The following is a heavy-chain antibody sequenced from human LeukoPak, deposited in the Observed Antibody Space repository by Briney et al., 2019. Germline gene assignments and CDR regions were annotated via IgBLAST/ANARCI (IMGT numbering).Heavy chain of an antibody. Sequence: GGPLRLSCAASGFTFSSYAMSWVRQAPGKGLEWVSAISGSGGSTYYADSVKGRFTISRDNSKNTLYLQMNSLRAEDTAVYYCAKDFRLLWFGELLYDYWGQGTLVTVSS. CDR3: AKDFRLLWFGELLYDY. V-gene: IGHV3-23*01. CDR1: GFTFSSYA. J-gene: IGHJ4*02. CDR2: ISGSGGST. D-gene: IGHD3-10*01.